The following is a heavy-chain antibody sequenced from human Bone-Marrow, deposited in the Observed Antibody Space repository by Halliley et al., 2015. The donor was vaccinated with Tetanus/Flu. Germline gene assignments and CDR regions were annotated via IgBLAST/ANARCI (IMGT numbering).Heavy chain of an antibody. CDR2: IDSDGSNT. J-gene: IGHJ3*02. V-gene: IGHV3-74*01. Sequence: SLRLSCATSGFTFSSHWMHWVRQAPGKGLVWVTRIDSDGSNTNYLDSVRGRFTISRDNAKNSLYLQMNSLRASDTAMYYCASHYESSDFYTHDGFNIWGQGTMVTVSS. D-gene: IGHD3-22*01. CDR3: ASHYESSDFYTHDGFNI. CDR1: GFTFSSHW.